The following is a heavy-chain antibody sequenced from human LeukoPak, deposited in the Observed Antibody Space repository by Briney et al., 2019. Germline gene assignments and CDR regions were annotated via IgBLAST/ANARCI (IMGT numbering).Heavy chain of an antibody. CDR3: AKSPAPYCGGDCYLDY. CDR1: GFTFSSYA. Sequence: GGSLRLSCAASGFTFSSYAMTWVRQAPGKGLEWVSGISGSGGSTYYADSVKGRFTISRDNSKNTLYLQMNSLRAEDTAVYYCAKSPAPYCGGDCYLDYWGQGTLVTVSS. CDR2: ISGSGGST. J-gene: IGHJ4*02. V-gene: IGHV3-23*01. D-gene: IGHD2-21*01.